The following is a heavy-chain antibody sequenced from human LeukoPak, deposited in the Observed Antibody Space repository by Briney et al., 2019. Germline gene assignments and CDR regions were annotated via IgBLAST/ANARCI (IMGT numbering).Heavy chain of an antibody. D-gene: IGHD6-19*01. Sequence: GGSLRLSCAASGFTFDDYGISWVRQAPGKGLEWVSGINWNGGSTGYADSVKGRFTISRDNAKNSLYLQMNSLRAEDTALYYCARGTSSGWYDGGDYWGQGTLVTVSS. J-gene: IGHJ4*02. V-gene: IGHV3-20*04. CDR3: ARGTSSGWYDGGDY. CDR1: GFTFDDYG. CDR2: INWNGGST.